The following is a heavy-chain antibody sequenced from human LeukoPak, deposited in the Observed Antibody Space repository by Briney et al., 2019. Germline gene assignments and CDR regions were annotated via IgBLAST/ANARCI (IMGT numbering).Heavy chain of an antibody. CDR1: GGSFSGYY. V-gene: IGHV4-34*01. Sequence: SETLSLTCAVYGGSFSGYYWSWIRQPPGEGLEWIGEINHSGSTNYNPSLKSRVTISVDTSKNQFSLKLSSVTAADTAVYYCARGPASTYYYDSSGYYYAFDIWGQGTMVTVSS. CDR2: INHSGST. CDR3: ARGPASTYYYDSSGYYYAFDI. J-gene: IGHJ3*02. D-gene: IGHD3-22*01.